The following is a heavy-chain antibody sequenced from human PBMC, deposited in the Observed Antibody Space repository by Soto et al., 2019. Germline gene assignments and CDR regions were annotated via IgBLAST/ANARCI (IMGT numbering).Heavy chain of an antibody. D-gene: IGHD4-17*01. CDR2: ISADNVNT. CDR3: ARDVPTVTTGGPDY. J-gene: IGHJ4*02. V-gene: IGHV1-18*01. CDR1: GYTFTSYG. Sequence: QVQLVQSGVEVEKPGASVKVSCKASGYTFTSYGVSWVRQAPGQGLEWMGWISADNVNTNYAQKFQGRVTMTTDTSTRAAYMELRSLRSDDTAVYYCARDVPTVTTGGPDYWGQGTLVTVSS.